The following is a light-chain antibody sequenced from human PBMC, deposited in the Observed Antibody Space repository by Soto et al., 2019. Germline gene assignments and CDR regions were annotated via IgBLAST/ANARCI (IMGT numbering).Light chain of an antibody. CDR1: QSVSSY. J-gene: IGKJ3*01. V-gene: IGKV3-15*01. CDR3: QQYNDWPPFT. CDR2: GAS. Sequence: EIVLTQSPATLSLSPGERATLSCRASQSVSSYLAWYQQKPGQPPRLLIYGASTRATGIPARFSGSGSGTEFTLTISGLQSEDFAVYYCQQYNDWPPFTFGPGTKVDIK.